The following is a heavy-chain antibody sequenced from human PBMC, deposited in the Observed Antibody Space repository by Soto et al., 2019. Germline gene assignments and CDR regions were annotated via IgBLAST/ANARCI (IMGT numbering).Heavy chain of an antibody. CDR1: GFTFSSYG. V-gene: IGHV3-33*01. CDR3: ARDQWLAPSRSGAFDI. CDR2: IWYDGSNK. Sequence: QVQLVESGGGVVQPGRSLRLSCAASGFTFSSYGMHWVRQAPGKGLEWVAVIWYDGSNKYYADSVKGRFTISRDNSKNTLYLQMNRLRAEETAVYYCARDQWLAPSRSGAFDIWGQGTMVTVSS. J-gene: IGHJ3*02. D-gene: IGHD6-19*01.